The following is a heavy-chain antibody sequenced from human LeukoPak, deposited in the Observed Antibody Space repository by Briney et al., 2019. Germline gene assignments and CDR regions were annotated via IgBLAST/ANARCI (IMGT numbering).Heavy chain of an antibody. CDR2: IYYSGST. D-gene: IGHD6-13*01. CDR3: ARHRGSSWYGGDAFDI. Sequence: SETLSLTCTVSGGSISSGSYYWSWIRQPPGKGLEWIGYIYYSGSTNYNPSLKSRVTLSVDTSKNQFSLKLSSVTAADTAVYYCARHRGSSWYGGDAFDIWGQGTMVTVSS. V-gene: IGHV4-61*01. CDR1: GGSISSGSYY. J-gene: IGHJ3*02.